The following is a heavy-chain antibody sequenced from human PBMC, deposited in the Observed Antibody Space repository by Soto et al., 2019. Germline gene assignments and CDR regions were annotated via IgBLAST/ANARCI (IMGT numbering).Heavy chain of an antibody. V-gene: IGHV1-24*01. CDR3: ATDPAAGGWFDP. J-gene: IGHJ5*02. CDR2: FDPEDGET. Sequence: GASVKVSCEASGYTFGHFYITWVRQAPGKGLEWMGGFDPEDGETIYAQKFQGRVTMTEDTSTDTAYMELSSLRSEDTAVYYCATDPAAGGWFDPWGQGTLVTVSS. D-gene: IGHD6-13*01. CDR1: GYTFGHFY.